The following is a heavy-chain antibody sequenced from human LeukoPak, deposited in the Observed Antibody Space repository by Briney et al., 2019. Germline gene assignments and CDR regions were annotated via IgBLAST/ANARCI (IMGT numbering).Heavy chain of an antibody. J-gene: IGHJ4*02. Sequence: SETLSLTCTVSGGSISSHYWSWIRQPPGKGLEWIGYIYYSGSTNYSPSLKSRVTISVDTSKNQFSLKLSSVTAADTAVYYCARRTAMGFGELLAYFDYWGQGTLVTVSS. CDR2: IYYSGST. V-gene: IGHV4-59*11. D-gene: IGHD3-10*01. CDR1: GGSISSHY. CDR3: ARRTAMGFGELLAYFDY.